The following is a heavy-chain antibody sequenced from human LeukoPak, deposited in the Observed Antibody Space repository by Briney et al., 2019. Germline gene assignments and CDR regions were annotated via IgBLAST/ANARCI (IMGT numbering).Heavy chain of an antibody. CDR2: IIPIFGTA. CDR1: GGTFSSYA. CDR3: ARTVDSSGWYGYFDL. V-gene: IGHV1-69*06. D-gene: IGHD6-19*01. J-gene: IGHJ2*01. Sequence: ASVKASCKASGGTFSSYAISWVRQAPGQGLXXXXXIIPIFGTANYAQKFQGRVTITADKSTSTAYMELSSLRSEDTAVYYCARTVDSSGWYGYFDLWGRGTLVTVSS.